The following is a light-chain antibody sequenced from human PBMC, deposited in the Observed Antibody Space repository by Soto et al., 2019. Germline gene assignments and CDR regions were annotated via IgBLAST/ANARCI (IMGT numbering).Light chain of an antibody. CDR2: DAS. V-gene: IGKV3-11*01. CDR3: HQRSNWPRT. Sequence: EIVLTQSPATLSLSPGERATLSCRASQSLSNYLAWYQQNPGRAPRILIYDASNRATDIPARFSGSGSGTDFTLTISSLEPDDFAVYYCHQRSNWPRTFGQGTKVEIK. J-gene: IGKJ1*01. CDR1: QSLSNY.